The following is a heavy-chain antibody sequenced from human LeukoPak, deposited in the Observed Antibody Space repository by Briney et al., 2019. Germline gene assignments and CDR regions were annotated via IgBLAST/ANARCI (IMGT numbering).Heavy chain of an antibody. CDR3: ATDYAGNSLWYYYGLGV. Sequence: GGSLRLSCAASGFTFSHYSMNWVRQAPGKGLEWVASISSDSRYIYYADSLKGRFAISRDNAKNSLYLQMNSLRAEDTAVYYCATDYAGNSLWYYYGLGVWGQGTTVTVSS. J-gene: IGHJ6*02. D-gene: IGHD4-23*01. CDR1: GFTFSHYS. CDR2: ISSDSRYI. V-gene: IGHV3-21*01.